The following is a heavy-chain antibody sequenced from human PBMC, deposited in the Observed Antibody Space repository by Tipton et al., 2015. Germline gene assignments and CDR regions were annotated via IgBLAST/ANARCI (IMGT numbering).Heavy chain of an antibody. J-gene: IGHJ6*02. V-gene: IGHV4-38-2*02. Sequence: TLSLTCAVSAYSISSDYYWGWIRQPPGKGLEWIGSISHSGNTYYNPSLKSRVTMSRDTSKNQFSLKLTSVTAADTAMYFCARDLEHGMDVWGQGTTVTVS. CDR1: AYSISSDYY. D-gene: IGHD5-24*01. CDR2: ISHSGNT. CDR3: ARDLEHGMDV.